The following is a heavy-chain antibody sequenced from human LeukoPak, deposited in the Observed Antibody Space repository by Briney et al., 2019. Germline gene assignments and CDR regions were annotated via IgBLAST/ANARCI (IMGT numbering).Heavy chain of an antibody. V-gene: IGHV3-30-3*01. CDR1: GFTFSSYA. CDR2: ISYDGSNK. Sequence: GGSLRLSCAASGFTFSSYAMHWVRQAPGKGLEWVAVISYDGSNKYYADSVKGRFTISRDNSKNTLYLQMNSLGAEDTAVYYCAREDRIAVGYFDYWGQGTLVTVSS. CDR3: AREDRIAVGYFDY. D-gene: IGHD6-19*01. J-gene: IGHJ4*02.